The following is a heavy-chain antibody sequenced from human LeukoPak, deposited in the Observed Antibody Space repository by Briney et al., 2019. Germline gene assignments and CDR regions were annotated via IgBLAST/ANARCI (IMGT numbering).Heavy chain of an antibody. CDR1: NYSITSGYF. CDR2: IYHSGTT. Sequence: PSETLSLTCAVSNYSITSGYFWGWIRQPPGKGLEWIASIYHSGTTYYDPSLRNRVTLFVDTSKNQFSLKLTSLTAADTAVYYCARDGVFHDSDGYSFDYWGQGTLVTVSS. J-gene: IGHJ4*02. CDR3: ARDGVFHDSDGYSFDY. D-gene: IGHD3-22*01. V-gene: IGHV4-38-2*02.